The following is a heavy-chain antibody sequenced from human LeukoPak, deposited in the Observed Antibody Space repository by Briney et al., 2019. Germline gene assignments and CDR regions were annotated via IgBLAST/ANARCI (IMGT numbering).Heavy chain of an antibody. Sequence: SETLSLTCTVSGGSISSSSYYWGWIRQPQGKGLEWIGSIYYSGSTYYNPSLKSRVTISVDTSKNQFSLKLSSVTAADTAVYYCARQLIAAAGHNNWFDPWGQGTLVTVSS. D-gene: IGHD6-13*01. CDR1: GGSISSSSYY. CDR2: IYYSGST. V-gene: IGHV4-39*01. J-gene: IGHJ5*02. CDR3: ARQLIAAAGHNNWFDP.